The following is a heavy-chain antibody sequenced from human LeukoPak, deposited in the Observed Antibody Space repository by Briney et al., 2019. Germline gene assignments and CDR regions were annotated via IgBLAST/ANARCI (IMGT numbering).Heavy chain of an antibody. V-gene: IGHV1-18*01. J-gene: IGHJ4*02. CDR3: ARDSPTGVAGTEFDY. CDR1: GYTFTSYG. D-gene: IGHD6-19*01. CDR2: ISAYNGNT. Sequence: ASVKVSCKASGYTFTSYGISWVRQAPGQGLEWMGWISAYNGNTNYAQKLQGRVTMTTDTSTSTAYMELRSLRSDDTAVYYRARDSPTGVAGTEFDYWGQGTLVTVSS.